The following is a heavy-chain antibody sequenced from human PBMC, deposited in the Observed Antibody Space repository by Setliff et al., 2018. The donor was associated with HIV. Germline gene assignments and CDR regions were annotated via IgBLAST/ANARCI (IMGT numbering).Heavy chain of an antibody. CDR3: ARAGNVGGDYNDY. V-gene: IGHV3-23*01. CDR1: GFTFSSYA. CDR2: ISGSGGST. D-gene: IGHD2-15*01. Sequence: PGGSLRLSCAASGFTFSSYAMSWVRQAPGKGLEWVSAISGSGGSTWYADSVKGRFTISRDNSKNMLYLQMNNLRAEDTAIYYCARAGNVGGDYNDYWGQGTLVTVSS. J-gene: IGHJ4*02.